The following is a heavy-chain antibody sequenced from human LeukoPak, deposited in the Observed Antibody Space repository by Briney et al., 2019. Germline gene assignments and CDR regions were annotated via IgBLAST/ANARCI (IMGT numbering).Heavy chain of an antibody. CDR2: INHSGST. Sequence: SETLSLTCAVYGGSFSGYYWSWIRQPPGKGLEWIGEINHSGSTNYNPSLKSRVTISVDKSKNQFSLKLSSVTAADTAVYYCARDHAGLDYWGQGTLVTVSS. J-gene: IGHJ4*02. V-gene: IGHV4-34*01. CDR1: GGSFSGYY. CDR3: ARDHAGLDY.